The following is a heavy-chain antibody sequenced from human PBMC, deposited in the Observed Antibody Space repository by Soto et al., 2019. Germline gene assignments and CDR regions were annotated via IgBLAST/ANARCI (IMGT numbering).Heavy chain of an antibody. J-gene: IGHJ6*03. D-gene: IGHD2-2*02. Sequence: GGSLRLSCAASGFTFSSYAMSWVRQAPGKGLGWVSAISGSGGSTYYADSVKGRFTISGDNSKNTLYLQMNSLRAEDTAVYYCAKDDTGRRYYYYYMDVWGKGTTVTVAS. CDR2: ISGSGGST. CDR3: AKDDTGRRYYYYYMDV. CDR1: GFTFSSYA. V-gene: IGHV3-23*01.